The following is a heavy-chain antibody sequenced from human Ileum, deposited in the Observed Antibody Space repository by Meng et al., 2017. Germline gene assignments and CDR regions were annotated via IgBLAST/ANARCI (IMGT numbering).Heavy chain of an antibody. V-gene: IGHV4-31*03. CDR2: IYYSGTT. Sequence: VQLQESGPGLVKSSQTLSLTCTVSGGPISSGGYYWSWIRQHPGKGLVWIGYIYYSGTTYYNPSLKSRVTISVDTSKNQFSLKLSSVTAADTAVYYCAREPPAAAGTGADYWGQGTLVTVSS. CDR1: GGPISSGGYY. J-gene: IGHJ4*02. CDR3: AREPPAAAGTGADY. D-gene: IGHD6-13*01.